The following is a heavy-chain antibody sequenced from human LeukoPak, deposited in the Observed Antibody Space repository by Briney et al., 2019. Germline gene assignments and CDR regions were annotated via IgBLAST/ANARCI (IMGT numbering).Heavy chain of an antibody. V-gene: IGHV1-69*05. CDR3: ASDDSSGYKS. CDR1: GGTFSSYS. J-gene: IGHJ5*02. CDR2: IIPMFGTA. Sequence: SVKVSCKTSGGTFSSYSISWVRQAPGQGLEWMGRIIPMFGTASYAQKFQYRVTITTDESTATAYVELSSLRSEDTAVYSCASDDSSGYKSWGQGTLVTVSS. D-gene: IGHD3-22*01.